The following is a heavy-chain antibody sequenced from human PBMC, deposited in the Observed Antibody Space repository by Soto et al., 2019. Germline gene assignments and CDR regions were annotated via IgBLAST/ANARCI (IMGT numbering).Heavy chain of an antibody. CDR2: ITPYNGNT. Sequence: ASVKVSCKACNYTFITYGITWVRQAPGQGLEWVGWITPYNGNTNYGQNFQGRVTMTADTSTSTAYMELGSLTTDDTAVYYCARDPSFYFHYWGQATRVTVSS. CDR1: NYTFITYG. J-gene: IGHJ4*02. V-gene: IGHV1-18*01. CDR3: ARDPSFYFHY.